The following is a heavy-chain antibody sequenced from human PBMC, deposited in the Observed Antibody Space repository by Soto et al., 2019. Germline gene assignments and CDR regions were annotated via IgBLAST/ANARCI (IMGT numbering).Heavy chain of an antibody. V-gene: IGHV1-3*01. Sequence: ASVKVSCKASGYTFTSYAMHWVRQAPGQRLEWMGWISAGNGNTKYSQKFQGRVTITRDTSASTAYMELSSLRSEDTAVYYCAREYSNYLGGWFDPWGQGTLVTVSS. CDR3: AREYSNYLGGWFDP. J-gene: IGHJ5*02. CDR2: ISAGNGNT. CDR1: GYTFTSYA. D-gene: IGHD4-4*01.